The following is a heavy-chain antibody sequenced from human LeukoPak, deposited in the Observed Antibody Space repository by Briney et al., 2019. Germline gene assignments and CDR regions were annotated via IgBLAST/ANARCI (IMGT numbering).Heavy chain of an antibody. J-gene: IGHJ6*03. CDR1: GFTFSNYA. V-gene: IGHV3-30*01. CDR3: AREGHWVVHGFYYYYMDV. CDR2: ISYDGRNE. D-gene: IGHD2-15*01. Sequence: SGGSLRLSCAASGFTFSNYAMDWVRQAPGKRLEWVAVISYDGRNEFYADSVKGRFAISRDNSKNTLDLQMNSLRAEDTAVYYCAREGHWVVHGFYYYYMDVWGKGTTVTVSS.